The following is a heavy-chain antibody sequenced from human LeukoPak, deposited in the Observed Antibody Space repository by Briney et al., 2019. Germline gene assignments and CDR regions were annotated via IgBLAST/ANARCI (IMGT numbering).Heavy chain of an antibody. CDR3: ARADGYNYGY. D-gene: IGHD5-24*01. CDR2: ISSSGSTI. V-gene: IGHV3-48*03. Sequence: GGSLRLSCAASGFTFSSYEMNWVRQAPGKGLEWVSYISSSGSTIYYADSVKGRFTISRDNAKNSLYLQVNSLRAEDTAVYYCARADGYNYGYWGQGTLVTVSS. J-gene: IGHJ4*02. CDR1: GFTFSSYE.